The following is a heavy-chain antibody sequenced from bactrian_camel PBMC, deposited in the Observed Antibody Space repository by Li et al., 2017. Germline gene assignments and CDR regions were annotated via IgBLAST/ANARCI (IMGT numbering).Heavy chain of an antibody. J-gene: IGHJ4*01. Sequence: VQLVESGGGLVQPGGSLRLSCAASGFTFSSYDMSWVRQAPGKGLEWVSSMVSDGSSTYYADSVKGRFTMSRDNAKNTLYLLMNSLKTEDTAVYYCAPDPRGSGYWGQGTQVTVS. CDR3: APDPRGSGY. CDR2: MVSDGSST. D-gene: IGHD3*01. V-gene: IGHV3S40*01. CDR1: GFTFSSYD.